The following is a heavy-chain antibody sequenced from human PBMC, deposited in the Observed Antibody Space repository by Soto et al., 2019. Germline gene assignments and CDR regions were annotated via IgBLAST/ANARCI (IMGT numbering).Heavy chain of an antibody. CDR2: IYYSRST. D-gene: IGHD3-16*01. Sequence: PSETLSLTCTVSGVSISSSSYYWGWIRQPPGKGLEWIGSIYYSRSTYYTPSLKSRVTISVDTSKNQFSLKLSSVTAADTAVYYCARQGGRRSPYYYYGMDVWGQGTTVTVSS. J-gene: IGHJ6*02. CDR3: ARQGGRRSPYYYYGMDV. CDR1: GVSISSSSYY. V-gene: IGHV4-39*01.